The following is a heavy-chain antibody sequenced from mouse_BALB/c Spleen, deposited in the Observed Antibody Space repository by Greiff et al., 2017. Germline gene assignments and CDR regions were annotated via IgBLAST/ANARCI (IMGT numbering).Heavy chain of an antibody. CDR2: ISSGGSYT. J-gene: IGHJ4*01. CDR1: GFTFSSYA. Sequence: EVKLVESGGGLVKPGGSLKLSCAASGFTFSSYAMSWVRQSPEKRLEWVAEISSGGSYTYYPDTVTGRFTISRDNAKNTLYLEMSSLRSEDTAMYYCARLYGNYDAMDYWGQGTSVTVSS. CDR3: ARLYGNYDAMDY. V-gene: IGHV5-9-4*01. D-gene: IGHD2-10*02.